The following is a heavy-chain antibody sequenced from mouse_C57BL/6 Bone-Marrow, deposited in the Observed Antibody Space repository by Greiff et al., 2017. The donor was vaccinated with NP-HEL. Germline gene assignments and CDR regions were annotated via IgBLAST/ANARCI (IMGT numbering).Heavy chain of an antibody. V-gene: IGHV5-16*01. Sequence: DVKLVESEGGLVQPGSSMKLSCTASGFTFSDYYMAWVRQVPEKGLEWVANINYDGSSTYYLDSLKSRFIISRDNAKNILYLQMSSLKSEDTATYYCARDRYGNLDYWGQGTTLTVSS. CDR3: ARDRYGNLDY. D-gene: IGHD2-10*02. J-gene: IGHJ2*01. CDR2: INYDGSST. CDR1: GFTFSDYY.